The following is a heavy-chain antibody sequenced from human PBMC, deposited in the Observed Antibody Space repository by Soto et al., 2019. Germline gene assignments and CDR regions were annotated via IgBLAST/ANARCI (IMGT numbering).Heavy chain of an antibody. J-gene: IGHJ4*02. V-gene: IGHV3-74*01. CDR3: LRDQRHWNEFADQ. CDR1: GFAFGSYW. CDR2: ISQDGAIA. Sequence: VQLVESGGGLVQPGGSLRLSCAASGFAFGSYWMHWVRQAPGKGLVWVSRISQDGAIATQADSVKGRFTISRDNAKNTLLLQMNCLRADDTAVYYCLRDQRHWNEFADQWGQGTLVTVSS. D-gene: IGHD1-1*01.